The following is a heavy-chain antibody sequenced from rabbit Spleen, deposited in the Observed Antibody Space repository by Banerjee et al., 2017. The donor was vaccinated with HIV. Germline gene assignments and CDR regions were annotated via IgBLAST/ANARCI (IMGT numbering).Heavy chain of an antibody. Sequence: QSLEESGGGLVKPGASLTLTCKASKFSFNSGYDMCWVRQAPGKGLEWVACAYAGSSGSTYSATWAKGRFTISKTSSTTVTLQMTSLTAADTATYFCARDTGTSFSTYGMDLWGPGTLVTVS. CDR1: KFSFNSGYD. J-gene: IGHJ6*01. D-gene: IGHD8-1*01. V-gene: IGHV1S40*01. CDR3: ARDTGTSFSTYGMDL. CDR2: AYAGSSGST.